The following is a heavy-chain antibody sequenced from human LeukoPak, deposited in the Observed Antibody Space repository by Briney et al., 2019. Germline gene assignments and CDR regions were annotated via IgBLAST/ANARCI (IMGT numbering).Heavy chain of an antibody. V-gene: IGHV1-2*02. Sequence: GASVKVSCKASGYRFTGYYMHWGRQAPGQGLEWMGWVNPNSGGTNYAQKFQGRVTMTRDTSTTTAYMELSSLRSDDTAVYYCARDFYINDSGAFDIWGQGTMVTVSS. CDR1: GYRFTGYY. CDR2: VNPNSGGT. CDR3: ARDFYINDSGAFDI. J-gene: IGHJ3*02. D-gene: IGHD4-11*01.